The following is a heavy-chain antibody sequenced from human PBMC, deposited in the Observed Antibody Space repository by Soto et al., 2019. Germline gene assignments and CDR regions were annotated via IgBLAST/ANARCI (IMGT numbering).Heavy chain of an antibody. V-gene: IGHV3-11*01. D-gene: IGHD5-12*01. J-gene: IGHJ6*02. CDR1: GFTFSDYY. Sequence: QVPLVESGGGLVKPGGSLRLSCAASGFTFSDYYMSWVRQAPGKGVEWVSYISSSGRTIYYADSVKGRFTISRDNAKNSLYLQMNSLRAEDTAVYYCAREDGYNYSPYYYYYYGMDVWGQGTTVTVSS. CDR2: ISSSGRTI. CDR3: AREDGYNYSPYYYYYYGMDV.